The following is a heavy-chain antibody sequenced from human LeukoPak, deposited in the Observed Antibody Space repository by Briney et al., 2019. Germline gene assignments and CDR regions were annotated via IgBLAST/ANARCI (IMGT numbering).Heavy chain of an antibody. Sequence: SETLSLTCTVSGGSISSGDYYWSWIRQPPGKGLEWIGYIYYSGSTNYNPSLKSRVTISVDTSKNQFSLKLSSVTAADTAVYYCAREAVVPAAIDAFDIWGQGTMVTVSS. J-gene: IGHJ3*02. D-gene: IGHD2-2*01. CDR2: IYYSGST. V-gene: IGHV4-61*08. CDR3: AREAVVPAAIDAFDI. CDR1: GGSISSGDYY.